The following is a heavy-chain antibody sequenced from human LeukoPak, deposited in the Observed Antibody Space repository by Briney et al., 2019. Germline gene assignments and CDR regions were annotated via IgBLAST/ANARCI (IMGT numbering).Heavy chain of an antibody. Sequence: PGGSLRLSCAASGFSLSDHYMDWVRQAPGQGLEWVAHIRNEHGGYATFYAASVKGRFTVSRDDWKNVLYLQMNSLQPEDTAVYYCAKDMEGSVADYFDYWGQGTLVTVSS. CDR2: IRNEHGGYAT. D-gene: IGHD3-10*01. CDR3: AKDMEGSVADYFDY. V-gene: IGHV3-72*01. J-gene: IGHJ4*02. CDR1: GFSLSDHY.